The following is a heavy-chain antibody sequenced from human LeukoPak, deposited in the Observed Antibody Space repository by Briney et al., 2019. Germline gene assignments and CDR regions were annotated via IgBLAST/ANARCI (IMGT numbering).Heavy chain of an antibody. CDR3: ARDERWIQFNY. V-gene: IGHV3-23*01. CDR2: IVGSGVTT. J-gene: IGHJ4*02. D-gene: IGHD5-18*01. CDR1: GFTFSSYG. Sequence: GGSLRPSCAASGFTFSSYGMSWVRQAPGKGLEWVSGIVGSGVTTYYADSVKGRFTISRDNSKNTLYLHMNGLRVEDTAIYYCARDERWIQFNYWGQGTLVTVSS.